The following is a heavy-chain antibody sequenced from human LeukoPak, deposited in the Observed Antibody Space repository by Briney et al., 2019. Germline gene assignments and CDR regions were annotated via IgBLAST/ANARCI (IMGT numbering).Heavy chain of an antibody. CDR3: ARDPGIAAAFHGMDV. CDR2: ISYDGSNK. V-gene: IGHV3-30-3*01. D-gene: IGHD6-13*01. J-gene: IGHJ6*04. CDR1: RFIFRNYA. Sequence: PGGSLRLSCAASRFIFRNYAMHWVRQAPGKELEWVAVISYDGSNKYYADSVSGRFTISRDNTKNSLYVQMNSLRTEYTAVYYCARDPGIAAAFHGMDVWGEGTTVTVSS.